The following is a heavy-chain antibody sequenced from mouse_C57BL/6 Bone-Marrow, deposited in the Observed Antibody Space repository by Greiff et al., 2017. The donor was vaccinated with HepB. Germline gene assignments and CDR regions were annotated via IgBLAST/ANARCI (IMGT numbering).Heavy chain of an antibody. D-gene: IGHD2-3*01. Sequence: QVHVKQPGAELVKPGASVKLSCKASGYTFTEYTIHWVKQRSGQGLEWIGWFYPGSGSIKYNEKFKDKATLTADKSSSTVYMELSRLTSEDSAVYFCARHEDDGSAMDYWGQGTSVTVSS. CDR3: ARHEDDGSAMDY. J-gene: IGHJ4*01. CDR2: FYPGSGSI. V-gene: IGHV1-62-2*01. CDR1: GYTFTEYT.